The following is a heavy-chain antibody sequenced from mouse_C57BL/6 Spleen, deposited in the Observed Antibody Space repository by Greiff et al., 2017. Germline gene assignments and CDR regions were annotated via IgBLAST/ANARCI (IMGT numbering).Heavy chain of an antibody. CDR2: IHPNSGST. Sequence: QVQLQQPGAELVKPGASVKLSCKASGYTFTSYWMHWVKQRPGQGLEWIGMIHPNSGSTNYNEKFKSKATLTVDKSSSTAYMQLSSLPSEDSAVYYCARSSSSWFAYWGQGTLVTVSA. J-gene: IGHJ3*01. D-gene: IGHD1-1*01. CDR1: GYTFTSYW. CDR3: ARSSSSWFAY. V-gene: IGHV1-64*01.